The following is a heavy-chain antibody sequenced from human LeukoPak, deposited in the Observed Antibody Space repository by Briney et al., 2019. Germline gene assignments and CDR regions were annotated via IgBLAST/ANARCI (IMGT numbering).Heavy chain of an antibody. J-gene: IGHJ5*02. CDR1: GGSISGGDYY. CDR3: ARVNVGAIHWFDP. CDR2: IYYSGST. V-gene: IGHV4-30-4*01. D-gene: IGHD1-26*01. Sequence: PWETLSLTCTVSGGSISGGDYYWSCIRQTPEKDLEWGVYIYYSGSTYYNPSLTSRVTISLDTSKNQFSLKLSSVTAADTAVYFCARVNVGAIHWFDPWGQGTLVTVSS.